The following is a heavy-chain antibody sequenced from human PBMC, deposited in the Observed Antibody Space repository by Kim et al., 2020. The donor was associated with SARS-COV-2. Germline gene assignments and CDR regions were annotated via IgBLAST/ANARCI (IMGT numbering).Heavy chain of an antibody. D-gene: IGHD4-17*01. J-gene: IGHJ4*02. V-gene: IGHV3-30*02. Sequence: YAASVKGRISITRDNSKNTLYLQMNSLRAEYAAVYYCAKDLVTTFRAFDYWGQGTLVTVSS. CDR3: AKDLVTTFRAFDY.